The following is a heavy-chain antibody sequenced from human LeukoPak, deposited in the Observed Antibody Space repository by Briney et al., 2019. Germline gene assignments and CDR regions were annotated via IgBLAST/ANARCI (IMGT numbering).Heavy chain of an antibody. CDR2: IYYTGST. J-gene: IGHJ6*03. Sequence: SETLSLTCSVSGGSVNSYYWSWIRQPPGEGLEWIAYIYYTGSTNYNPSLKSRVTMSVDTSKNQLSLKVSSVTAADTAVYYCARWYCVSNTCYHMDVWGKGTTVTVSS. CDR1: GGSVNSYY. D-gene: IGHD2-2*01. V-gene: IGHV4-59*02. CDR3: ARWYCVSNTCYHMDV.